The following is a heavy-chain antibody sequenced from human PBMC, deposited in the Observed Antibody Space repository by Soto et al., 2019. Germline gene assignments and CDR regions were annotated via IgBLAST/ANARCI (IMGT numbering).Heavy chain of an antibody. V-gene: IGHV3-74*01. Sequence: EVQLVESGGGLVQPGGALRLSCAASGFTFSSYWMHWVRQATGKGLVWVSRINTDGSITSDADSVKGRFTIARDNAKNTLYLQMNSLRAEDTAVYYCTRVGCVTSSLGLDYWVQGILVSVSS. CDR1: GFTFSSYW. J-gene: IGHJ4*02. CDR2: INTDGSIT. D-gene: IGHD6-6*01. CDR3: TRVGCVTSSLGLDY.